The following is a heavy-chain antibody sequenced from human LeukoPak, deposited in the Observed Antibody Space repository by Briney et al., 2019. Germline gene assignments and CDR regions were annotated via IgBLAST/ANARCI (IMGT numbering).Heavy chain of an antibody. D-gene: IGHD3-22*01. V-gene: IGHV3-30*01. J-gene: IGHJ4*02. Sequence: GGSLRLSCAASGFTFSSFAMHWVRQVPGKGLEWVAVISYDGSNKYYADSVKGRFTISRDNSKNTLYLQMNSLRAEDTAVYYCARAKNYYDSSGMGYWGQGTLVTVSS. CDR3: ARAKNYYDSSGMGY. CDR1: GFTFSSFA. CDR2: ISYDGSNK.